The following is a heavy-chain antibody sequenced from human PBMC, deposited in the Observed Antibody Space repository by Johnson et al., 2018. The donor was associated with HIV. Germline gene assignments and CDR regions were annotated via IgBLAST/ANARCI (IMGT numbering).Heavy chain of an antibody. CDR3: ARASPNYYDSSGYFPLDAFDI. J-gene: IGHJ3*02. V-gene: IGHV3-30*04. CDR2: ISYDGSNK. D-gene: IGHD3-22*01. CDR1: GFTFSSYA. Sequence: QVQLVESGGGVVQPGRSLRLSCAASGFTFSSYAMHWVRQAPGKGLDWVAVISYDGSNKNYADSVKGRFTISRDNTKNTLSLQMNSLRAEDTAVYDCARASPNYYDSSGYFPLDAFDIWGQGTMVTVSS.